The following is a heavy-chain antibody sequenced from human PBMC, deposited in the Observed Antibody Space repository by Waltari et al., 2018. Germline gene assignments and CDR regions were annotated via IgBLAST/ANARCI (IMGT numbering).Heavy chain of an antibody. V-gene: IGHV3-7*01. CDR3: SGRIFDI. J-gene: IGHJ3*02. CDR2: KKEDGSEK. CDR1: GFSFSSYW. Sequence: QLVESGGGLVQPGGSLRLSCVGSGFSFSSYWISWVRQAPGKGLGWVANKKEDGSEKYYMDPLKGRFTMSRDNAKNSVYLQMNSLRAEDTATYYCSGRIFDIWGQGTMVTVSS.